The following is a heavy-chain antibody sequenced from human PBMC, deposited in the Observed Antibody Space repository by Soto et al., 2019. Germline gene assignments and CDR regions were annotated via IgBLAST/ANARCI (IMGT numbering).Heavy chain of an antibody. CDR2: IIPILGIA. D-gene: IGHD2-15*01. CDR3: ARDRGYCSGGSCPGWFDP. J-gene: IGHJ5*02. Sequence: QVQLVQSGAEVKKPGSSVKVSCKASGGTFSSYTISWVRQAPGQGLEWMGRIIPILGIANYAQKFQGRVTITADKSTSTAYRELSSLRSEDTAVYYCARDRGYCSGGSCPGWFDPWGQGTLVTVSS. CDR1: GGTFSSYT. V-gene: IGHV1-69*08.